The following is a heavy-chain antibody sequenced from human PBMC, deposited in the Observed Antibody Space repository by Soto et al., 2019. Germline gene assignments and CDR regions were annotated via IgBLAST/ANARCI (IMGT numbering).Heavy chain of an antibody. CDR2: ISAYNGDT. V-gene: IGHV1-18*01. CDR1: GYTFTNYG. Sequence: QVQLVQSGAEVKKPGASVKVSCKASGYTFTNYGITWVLQAPGQGLEWMGWISAYNGDTKYGQRLQGRVTLTTDTSTSTAYMELRSLRSDDTAVYYCARDPGHMKPYYLDSWGLGTLVTVSS. J-gene: IGHJ4*02. D-gene: IGHD1-1*01. CDR3: ARDPGHMKPYYLDS.